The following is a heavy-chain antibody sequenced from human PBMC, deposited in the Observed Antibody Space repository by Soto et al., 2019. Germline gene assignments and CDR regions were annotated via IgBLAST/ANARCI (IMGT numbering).Heavy chain of an antibody. CDR1: GFSLSTSGVG. CDR3: AHSRCGGDCLQAYSSHYYYGMDV. CDR2: IYWDDDK. Sequence: QITLKESGPTLVRHTQTLTLTCTFSGFSLSTSGVGVGWIRQPPGQALEWLALIYWDDDKRYSPSLKSRLTITKDTSKNQVVLTMTNMDPVDTATYYCAHSRCGGDCLQAYSSHYYYGMDVWGQGTTVTVSS. D-gene: IGHD2-21*02. V-gene: IGHV2-5*02. J-gene: IGHJ6*02.